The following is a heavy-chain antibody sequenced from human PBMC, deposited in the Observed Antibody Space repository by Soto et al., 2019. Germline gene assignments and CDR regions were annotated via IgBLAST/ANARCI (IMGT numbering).Heavy chain of an antibody. Sequence: EVQLLESGGGLAQPGGSLRLSCAASGFTFGNYAMSWVRQAPGKGLEWVSAISGYGDRTYYADSVKGRFTISRDNSKSTLYLQMYSLRADDTAVYYCVLSDCASTDCRRFPHWGQGTLVSVSS. J-gene: IGHJ1*01. CDR3: VLSDCASTDCRRFPH. CDR2: ISGYGDRT. V-gene: IGHV3-23*01. D-gene: IGHD2-21*02. CDR1: GFTFGNYA.